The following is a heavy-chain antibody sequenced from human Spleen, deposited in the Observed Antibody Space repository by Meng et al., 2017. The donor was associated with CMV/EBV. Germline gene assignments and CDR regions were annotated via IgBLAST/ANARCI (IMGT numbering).Heavy chain of an antibody. CDR2: TYYRSQWYN. D-gene: IGHD2-15*01. CDR3: AREPRYCSGGTCYRAYYGMDV. Sequence: SQTLSLTCGISGDSVSSNSAAWNWIRQSPSKGLEWLGRTYYRSQWYNDYAVSVKSRITINPDTSKNQFSLKLSSVTAADTAVYYCAREPRYCSGGTCYRAYYGMDVWGQGTTVTVSS. J-gene: IGHJ6*02. V-gene: IGHV6-1*01. CDR1: GDSVSSNSAA.